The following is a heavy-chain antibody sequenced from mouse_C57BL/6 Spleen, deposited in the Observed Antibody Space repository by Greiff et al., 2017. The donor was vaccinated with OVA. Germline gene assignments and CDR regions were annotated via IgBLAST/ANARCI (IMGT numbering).Heavy chain of an antibody. CDR1: GYTFTTYP. Sequence: QVQLQQSGAELVKPGASVKMSCKASGYTFTTYPIDWMKQNPGQSLEWIGNFHPYNDDTKYNEKFKGKATLTVDKSSSTVYLELSRLTSDDSAVYYCAGRGGYSLYFDYWGQGTTLTVSS. J-gene: IGHJ2*01. CDR3: AGRGGYSLYFDY. V-gene: IGHV1-47*01. D-gene: IGHD2-3*01. CDR2: FHPYNDDT.